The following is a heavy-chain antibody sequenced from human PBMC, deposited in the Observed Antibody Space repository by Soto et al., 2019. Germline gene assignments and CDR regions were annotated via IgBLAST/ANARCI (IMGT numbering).Heavy chain of an antibody. V-gene: IGHV4-59*01. J-gene: IGHJ3*02. Sequence: QVQLQESGPGLVKPSETLSLTCTVSGGSISSYYWSWIRQPPGKGLEWIGYIYYSGSTNYNPSLKVRVTXXVXTXXNQCALKLSSVTAADTPVYYCAREGGTVTNDAFDIWGRGTMVTVSS. CDR3: AREGGTVTNDAFDI. CDR1: GGSISSYY. D-gene: IGHD4-17*01. CDR2: IYYSGST.